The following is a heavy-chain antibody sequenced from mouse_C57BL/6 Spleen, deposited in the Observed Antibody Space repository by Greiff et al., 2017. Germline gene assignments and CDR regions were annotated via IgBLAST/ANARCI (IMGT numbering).Heavy chain of an antibody. V-gene: IGHV14-1*01. Sequence: EVQLQQSGAELVRPGASVKLSCTASGFNIKDYYMHWVKQRPEQGLEWIGRIDPEDGDTEYAPKFQGKATMTADTSSNTAYLQLSSLTSEDTAVYYCTGDYYGSSGYFDVWGTGTTVTVSS. CDR3: TGDYYGSSGYFDV. J-gene: IGHJ1*03. CDR2: IDPEDGDT. CDR1: GFNIKDYY. D-gene: IGHD1-1*01.